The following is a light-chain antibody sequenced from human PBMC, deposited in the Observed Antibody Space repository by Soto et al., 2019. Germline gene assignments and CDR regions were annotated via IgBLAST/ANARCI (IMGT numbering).Light chain of an antibody. V-gene: IGLV1-40*01. CDR1: SSNIGAGYD. CDR2: DNN. CDR3: QSYDSSLSGYV. J-gene: IGLJ1*01. Sequence: QSVLTQPPSVSGSPGQRVTISCTGSSSNIGAGYDVHWYQQLPGTAPKLLIYDNNNRPSGVPDRFSGSKSGTSASLAITGLQAEEEDDYYCQSYDSSLSGYVFGTGTKLTVL.